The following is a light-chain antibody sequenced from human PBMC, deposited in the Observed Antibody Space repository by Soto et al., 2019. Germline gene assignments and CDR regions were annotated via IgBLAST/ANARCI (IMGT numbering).Light chain of an antibody. V-gene: IGKV1-5*03. CDR1: QSISSW. CDR3: QQYNSYPWT. J-gene: IGKJ1*01. Sequence: RFTITCLASQSISSWLAWYQQKPGKAPKLLIYKASSLESGVPSRFSGSGSGTEFTLTISSLQPDDFATYYCQQYNSYPWTFGQGTKVDI. CDR2: KAS.